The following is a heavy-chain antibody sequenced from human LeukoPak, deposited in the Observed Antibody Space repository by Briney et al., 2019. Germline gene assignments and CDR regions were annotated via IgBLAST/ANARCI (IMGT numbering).Heavy chain of an antibody. CDR2: VNPNSGGT. Sequence: ASVKVSCKASGYTFTGYDMHWVRQAPGQGLEWMGWVNPNSGGTNYAQKFQGRVPMTRDTSISTAYMELSRLRSGDTAVYYCARGSGYDYYDSSGYPGAYWGQGTLVTVSS. CDR3: ARGSGYDYYDSSGYPGAY. D-gene: IGHD3-22*01. CDR1: GYTFTGYD. J-gene: IGHJ4*02. V-gene: IGHV1-2*02.